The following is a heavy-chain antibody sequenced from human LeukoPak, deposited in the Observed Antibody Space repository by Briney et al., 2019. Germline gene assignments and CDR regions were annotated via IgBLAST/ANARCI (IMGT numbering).Heavy chain of an antibody. Sequence: GGSLRLSCAASGFTFSSYSMNWVRQAPGKGLEWVSSISSSSSYIYCADSVKGRFTISRDNAKNSLYLQMNSLRAEDTAVYYCARGAPEGYYDILTGYYYNPTFDYWGQGTLVTVSS. CDR2: ISSSSSYI. V-gene: IGHV3-21*01. J-gene: IGHJ4*02. D-gene: IGHD3-9*01. CDR1: GFTFSSYS. CDR3: ARGAPEGYYDILTGYYYNPTFDY.